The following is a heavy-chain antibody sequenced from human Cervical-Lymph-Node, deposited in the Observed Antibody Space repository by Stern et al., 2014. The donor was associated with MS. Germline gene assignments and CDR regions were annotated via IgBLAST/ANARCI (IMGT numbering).Heavy chain of an antibody. V-gene: IGHV5-51*03. D-gene: IGHD6-25*01. CDR1: GYSFPTFW. J-gene: IGHJ6*02. CDR3: ARLGIAPTTTGSGNYFYYGMDV. Sequence: VQLVQSGAEVKKPGESLKISCKGSGYSFPTFWIGWVRQMPGKGLEWMGIIYPGDSDTRYSPSFQGQVTISDDQSLNTAYMQWNSLKASDTATYYCARLGIAPTTTGSGNYFYYGMDVWGQGTTVTVSS. CDR2: IYPGDSDT.